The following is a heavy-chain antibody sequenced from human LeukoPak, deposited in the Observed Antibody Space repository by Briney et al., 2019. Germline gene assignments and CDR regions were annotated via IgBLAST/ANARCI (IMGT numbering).Heavy chain of an antibody. CDR3: ARDYSNYGFDY. CDR1: GFTVSSNY. J-gene: IGHJ4*02. Sequence: GGSLRLSCAPSGFTVSSNYMSWVRQAPGKGLEWVSVIYSGGSTYYADSVKGRFTISRDNSKNTLYLQMNSLRAEDTAVYYCARDYSNYGFDYWGQGTLVTVSS. CDR2: IYSGGST. D-gene: IGHD4-11*01. V-gene: IGHV3-66*01.